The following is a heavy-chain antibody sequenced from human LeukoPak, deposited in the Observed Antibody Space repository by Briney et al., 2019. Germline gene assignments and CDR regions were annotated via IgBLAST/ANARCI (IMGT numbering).Heavy chain of an antibody. CDR2: IKEDGSDK. CDR1: GFTFSTYW. V-gene: IGHV3-7*01. CDR3: AKDGHFNFDY. J-gene: IGHJ4*02. Sequence: PGGSLRLSCAASGFTFSTYWMKWVRQAPGKGLEWVASIKEDGSDKYYVDSVKGRFSISRDNAKNSLYLQMNSLRTEDTAVYYCAKDGHFNFDYWGQGTLVTVSS.